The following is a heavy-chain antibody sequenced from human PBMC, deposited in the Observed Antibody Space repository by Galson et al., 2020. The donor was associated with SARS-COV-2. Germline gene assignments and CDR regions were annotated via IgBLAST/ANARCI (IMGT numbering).Heavy chain of an antibody. V-gene: IGHV3-23*01. CDR3: AKDIVPGPAAHFDY. Sequence: GGSLRLSCAASGFNFRSYAMSWVRQAPGKGLEWVSAISGPSGNTYYADPVKGRFTISRDSSKNTLYLQMNSLRVEDTAVYYCAKDIVPGPAAHFDYWGQGTLVTVSA. CDR2: ISGPSGNT. CDR1: GFNFRSYA. J-gene: IGHJ4*02. D-gene: IGHD2-2*01.